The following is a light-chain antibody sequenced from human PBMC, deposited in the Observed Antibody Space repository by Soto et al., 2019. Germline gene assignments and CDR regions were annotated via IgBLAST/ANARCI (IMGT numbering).Light chain of an antibody. CDR2: AAS. V-gene: IGKV1-39*01. CDR3: QQSYSTPQP. CDR1: QSISSY. Sequence: DIQMTQTPSSLSASVGDRVTITCRASQSISSYLNWYQQKPGKAPKLLIYAASSLQSGVPSRFSGSGSGTDFTLTISSLQPEDFATYYCQQSYSTPQPFGQGTKV. J-gene: IGKJ1*01.